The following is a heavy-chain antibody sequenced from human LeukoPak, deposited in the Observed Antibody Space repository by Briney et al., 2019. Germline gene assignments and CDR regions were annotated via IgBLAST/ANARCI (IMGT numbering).Heavy chain of an antibody. V-gene: IGHV1-8*02. Sequence: GASVKVSCKASGYTFTSYYMHWVRQAPGQGLEWMGWMNPNSGNTGYAQKFQGRVTMTRNTSISTAYMELSSLRSEDTAVYYCARGAIYDYSNYNYYGMDVWGQGTTVTVSS. CDR3: ARGAIYDYSNYNYYGMDV. D-gene: IGHD4-11*01. J-gene: IGHJ6*02. CDR1: GYTFTSYY. CDR2: MNPNSGNT.